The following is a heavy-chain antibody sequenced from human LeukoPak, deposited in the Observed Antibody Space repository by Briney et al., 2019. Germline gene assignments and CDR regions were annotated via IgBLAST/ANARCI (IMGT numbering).Heavy chain of an antibody. CDR3: ARGHDSSGFDY. CDR1: GGSISSSGYY. Sequence: SETLSLTCTVSGGSISSSGYYWSWIRQPPGKGLEWIGEINHSGSTNYNPSLKSRVTISVDTSKNQFSLKLSSVTAADTAVYYCARGHDSSGFDYWGQGTLVTVSS. CDR2: INHSGST. V-gene: IGHV4-39*07. D-gene: IGHD3-22*01. J-gene: IGHJ4*02.